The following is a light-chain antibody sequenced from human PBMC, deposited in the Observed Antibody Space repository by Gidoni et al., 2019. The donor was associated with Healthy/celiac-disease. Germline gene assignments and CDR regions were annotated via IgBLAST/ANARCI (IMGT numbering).Light chain of an antibody. CDR3: AAWDDSLSGVV. CDR1: SSNIGSNY. J-gene: IGLJ2*01. Sequence: QSVMTHPPSASGTPRQSVPISRSGSSSNIGSNYVFWYQQHPGTAPKRLSYSNKQRPSGVPDRFSGSKSGTSASLAISGLRSEDEADYYCAAWDDSLSGVVFGGGTKLTVL. CDR2: SNK. V-gene: IGLV1-47*02.